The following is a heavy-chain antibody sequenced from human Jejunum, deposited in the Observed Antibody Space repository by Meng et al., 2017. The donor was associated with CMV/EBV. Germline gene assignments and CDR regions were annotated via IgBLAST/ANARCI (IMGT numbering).Heavy chain of an antibody. J-gene: IGHJ6*02. CDR1: FTFSNYA. Sequence: FTFSNYAMHWVRQAPGKGLEWVAVMSYDGSYKYYADSVEGRFTISRDNFQNTLYLQMNSLRPEDTAVYYCARDLLVRFNRDAMDVWGQGTTVTVSS. D-gene: IGHD3-10*01. V-gene: IGHV3-30-3*01. CDR2: MSYDGSYK. CDR3: ARDLLVRFNRDAMDV.